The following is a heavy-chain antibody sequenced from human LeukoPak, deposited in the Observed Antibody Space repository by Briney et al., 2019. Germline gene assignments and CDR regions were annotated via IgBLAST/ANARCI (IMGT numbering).Heavy chain of an antibody. V-gene: IGHV3-23*01. D-gene: IGHD1-14*01. J-gene: IGHJ3*01. CDR1: GFTFSTYA. CDR3: AKRITVVARDAFDF. Sequence: PGGSLRLSCAASGFTFSTYAMSWVRQAPGKGLEWVSSISGSGGSTFYADSVKGRFTISRDNSKNTLYLQMNSLRAEDTAIYYCAKRITVVARDAFDFWGQGAMVTVCS. CDR2: ISGSGGST.